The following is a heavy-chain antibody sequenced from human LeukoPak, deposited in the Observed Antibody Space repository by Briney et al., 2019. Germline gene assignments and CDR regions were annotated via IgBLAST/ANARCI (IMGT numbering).Heavy chain of an antibody. CDR2: ISGSGDNT. D-gene: IGHD5-18*01. J-gene: IGHJ4*02. V-gene: IGHV3-23*01. Sequence: GGSLRLSCIVSGFTFSSYAMNWVRQAPGKGLEWVAVISGSGDNTYYADSVKGRFTISRDNSKNTLYLQMNSLRAEDTAVYYCAKDPRDHSYGWSWRYFDYWGQGTLVTVSS. CDR1: GFTFSSYA. CDR3: AKDPRDHSYGWSWRYFDY.